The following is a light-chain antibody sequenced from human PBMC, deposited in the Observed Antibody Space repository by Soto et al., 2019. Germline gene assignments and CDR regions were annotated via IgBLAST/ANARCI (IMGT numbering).Light chain of an antibody. CDR3: QSYDSSLSGYV. CDR1: SSNIGAGYD. V-gene: IGLV1-40*01. J-gene: IGLJ1*01. Sequence: QAVVTQPPSVSGAPGQRVTISCTGSSSNIGAGYDVDWYQQLPGTAPKLLIYGNSNRPSGVPDRFSGSKSGTSASLAITGLQAEDEADYYCQSYDSSLSGYVFGPGTKLTVL. CDR2: GNS.